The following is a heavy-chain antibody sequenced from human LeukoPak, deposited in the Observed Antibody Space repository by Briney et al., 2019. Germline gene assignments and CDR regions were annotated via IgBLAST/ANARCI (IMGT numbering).Heavy chain of an antibody. V-gene: IGHV3-15*01. J-gene: IGHJ3*02. CDR3: TTDLGAFDI. CDR1: GFTFSNAW. Sequence: GGPLRLSCAASGFTFSNAWMSWVRQAPGKGLEWVGRIKSKTDSGTTNYAAPVKGRFTISRDDSKNTLYLQMNSLKTEDTAVYYCTTDLGAFDIWGQGTMVTVSS. CDR2: IKSKTDSGTT.